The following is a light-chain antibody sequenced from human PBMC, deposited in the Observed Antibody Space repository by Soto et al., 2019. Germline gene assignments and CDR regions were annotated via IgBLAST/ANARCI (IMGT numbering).Light chain of an antibody. CDR2: GNN. V-gene: IGLV1-40*01. Sequence: QSVLTQPPSVSGAPGQRVTISCTGSSSNIGAGYDVHWYQQLPGTAPNLLIYGNNNRPSGVPDRFSGSKSGTSASLAITGLQADDEADYYCQSYDSSLSGSGVFGGGTKVTVL. CDR3: QSYDSSLSGSGV. CDR1: SSNIGAGYD. J-gene: IGLJ3*02.